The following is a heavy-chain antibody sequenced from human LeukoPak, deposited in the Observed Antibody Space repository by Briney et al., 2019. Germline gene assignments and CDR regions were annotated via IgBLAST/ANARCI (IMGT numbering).Heavy chain of an antibody. V-gene: IGHV4-30-4*01. CDR2: IYYSGST. J-gene: IGHJ5*02. D-gene: IGHD3-22*01. CDR3: ATSDYYDRSFDP. Sequence: PSQTLSLTCAVSGGSISSGGYYWSWIRQPPGKGLEWIGYIYYSGSTYYNPSLKSRVTISVDTSKNQFSLKLSSVTAADTAVYYCATSDYYDRSFDPWGQGTLVTVSS. CDR1: GGSISSGGYY.